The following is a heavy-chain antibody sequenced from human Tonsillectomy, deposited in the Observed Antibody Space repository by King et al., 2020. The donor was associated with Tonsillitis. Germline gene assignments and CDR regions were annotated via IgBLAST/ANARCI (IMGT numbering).Heavy chain of an antibody. J-gene: IGHJ3*02. D-gene: IGHD3-22*01. CDR3: AREPLYYDSGRGAFDI. CDR2: IISSSSTI. V-gene: IGHV3-48*01. Sequence: QLVQSGGGLVQPGGSLRLSCAASVFTFSTYSMNWGRQVPGKGLEWVSCIISSSSTIYLADSVKGRFTISRDNAKNSLYLQMNSLRAEDTAVYYCAREPLYYDSGRGAFDIWGQGTMVTVSS. CDR1: VFTFSTYS.